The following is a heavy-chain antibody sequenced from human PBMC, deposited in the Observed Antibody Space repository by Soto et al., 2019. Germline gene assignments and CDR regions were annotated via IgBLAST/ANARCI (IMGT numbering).Heavy chain of an antibody. Sequence: QLQLRESGPGLVQPSESVSLTCTVSGGSITSRDNYWGWIRQPPGKGLEWIGTVYHSGRAYYNPSLKSRVTRSVDKSKIEFSLNLNSVTGADTSVYYCARLIPYGGGDCYSVGAFDIWGQGTMVTVSS. CDR2: VYHSGRA. V-gene: IGHV4-39*01. D-gene: IGHD2-21*02. CDR1: GGSITSRDNY. J-gene: IGHJ3*02. CDR3: ARLIPYGGGDCYSVGAFDI.